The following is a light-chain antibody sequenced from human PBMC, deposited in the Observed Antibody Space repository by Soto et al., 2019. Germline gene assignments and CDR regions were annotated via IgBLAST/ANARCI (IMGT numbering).Light chain of an antibody. CDR2: GAS. J-gene: IGKJ4*01. CDR1: QGVSRK. V-gene: IGKV3-15*01. Sequence: EKVMSQSPATVSVDQRERVTFSCRASQGVSRKLAWYQHKPGQAPRLLISGASTGATGIPARFSGSGSGTEFTLTISSLQSEDCAIYYCQQYHTWPITFGGGTMVDIK. CDR3: QQYHTWPIT.